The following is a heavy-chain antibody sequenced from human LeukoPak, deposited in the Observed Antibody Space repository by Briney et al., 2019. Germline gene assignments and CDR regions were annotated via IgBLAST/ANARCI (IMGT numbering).Heavy chain of an antibody. CDR1: GFTFSSHG. J-gene: IGHJ4*02. CDR2: ISGSGGST. Sequence: GGSLRLSCAASGFTFSSHGMSWVHQAPGKGPEWFSIISGSGGSTHYADSVKGRFTISRDNPKNTLYLQMNSLRAEDTAVYFCAKRGVVIRVILVGFHKEAYYFDSWGQGALVTVSS. CDR3: AKRGVVIRVILVGFHKEAYYFDS. D-gene: IGHD3-22*01. V-gene: IGHV3-23*01.